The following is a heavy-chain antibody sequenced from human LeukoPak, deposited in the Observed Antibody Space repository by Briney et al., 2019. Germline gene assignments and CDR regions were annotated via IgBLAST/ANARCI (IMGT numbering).Heavy chain of an antibody. D-gene: IGHD1-26*01. CDR2: ISYDGSNK. Sequence: PGRSLRLSCAASGFTFSSYAMHWVRQAPGKGLEWVAVISYDGSNKYYADSVRGRFTISRDNSKNTLYLQMNSLRAEDTAVYYCARERVGVGGGFDYWGQGTLVTVSS. CDR3: ARERVGVGGGFDY. CDR1: GFTFSSYA. V-gene: IGHV3-30-3*01. J-gene: IGHJ4*02.